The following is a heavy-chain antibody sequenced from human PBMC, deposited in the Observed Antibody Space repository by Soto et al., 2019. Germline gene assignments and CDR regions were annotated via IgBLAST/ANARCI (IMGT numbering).Heavy chain of an antibody. Sequence: GGSLRLSCAASGFTFSSYSMNWVRQAPWKGLEWVSSISSSSIYIYYADSVKGRFTISRDNAKKSLYLQMNSLRAEDTAVYYCLGDRLFEYSGQGTLVTLSS. CDR3: LGDRLFEY. CDR2: ISSSSIYI. CDR1: GFTFSSYS. D-gene: IGHD2-21*02. J-gene: IGHJ4*02. V-gene: IGHV3-21*01.